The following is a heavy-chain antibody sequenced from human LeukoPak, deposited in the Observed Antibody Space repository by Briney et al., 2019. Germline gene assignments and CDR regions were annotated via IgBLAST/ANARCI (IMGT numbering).Heavy chain of an antibody. Sequence: PGGSLRLSCAASGFTFSSYAMSWVRQAPGKGLEWVSAISGSGGSTYYADSVKGRFTISRDNSKNTLYLQMNSLRAEDTAVYYCAKDSLLWFGEFLPDGMDVWGQGTTVTVSS. V-gene: IGHV3-23*01. CDR3: AKDSLLWFGEFLPDGMDV. CDR1: GFTFSSYA. D-gene: IGHD3-10*01. J-gene: IGHJ6*02. CDR2: ISGSGGST.